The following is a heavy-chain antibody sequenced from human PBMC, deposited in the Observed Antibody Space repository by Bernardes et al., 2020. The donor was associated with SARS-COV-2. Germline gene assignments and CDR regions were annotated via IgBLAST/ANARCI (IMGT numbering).Heavy chain of an antibody. CDR2: VSCNGGST. V-gene: IGHV3-23*01. Sequence: GGSLRLSCAASGFTFSSYPLSWVRQAPGKGLEWVSTVSCNGGSTYYADSVQGRFTISRDTSKHTLYVQMNSLRAEDTAVYYCAKTVGYCTGGSCDHFDYWGQGTLVTVSS. D-gene: IGHD2-15*01. J-gene: IGHJ4*02. CDR3: AKTVGYCTGGSCDHFDY. CDR1: GFTFSSYP.